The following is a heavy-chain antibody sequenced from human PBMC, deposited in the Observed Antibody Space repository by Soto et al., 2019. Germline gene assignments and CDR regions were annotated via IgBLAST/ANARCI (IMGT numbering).Heavy chain of an antibody. CDR2: INHSGST. J-gene: IGHJ4*02. V-gene: IGHV4-39*07. Sequence: SETLSLTCTVSGGSISSSSYSWGWIRQPPGTGLEWIGEINHSGSTNYNPSLKSRVTMSVDASKNQFSLKLSSVTAADTAVYYCARYRSTSAALGFDYWGQGALVTVSS. CDR3: ARYRSTSAALGFDY. D-gene: IGHD2-15*01. CDR1: GGSISSSSYS.